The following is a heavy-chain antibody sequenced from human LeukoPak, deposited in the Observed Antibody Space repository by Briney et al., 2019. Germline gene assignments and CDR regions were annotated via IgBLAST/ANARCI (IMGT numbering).Heavy chain of an antibody. J-gene: IGHJ4*02. D-gene: IGHD4-17*01. CDR3: AKSPIAYGDLLTYFDY. Sequence: PGRSLRLSCAASGFTFSSYAMHWVRQAPGKGLEWVAVISYDGSNKYYADSVKGRFTISRDNSKNTLYLQMNSLRAEDTAVYYCAKSPIAYGDLLTYFDYWGQGTLVTVSS. V-gene: IGHV3-30-3*02. CDR2: ISYDGSNK. CDR1: GFTFSSYA.